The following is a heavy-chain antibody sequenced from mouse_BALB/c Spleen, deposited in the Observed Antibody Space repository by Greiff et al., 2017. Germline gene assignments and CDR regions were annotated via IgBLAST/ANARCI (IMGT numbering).Heavy chain of an antibody. V-gene: IGHV2-9*02. D-gene: IGHD2-2*01. CDR3: ARTIYYGYDDPYYYAMDY. CDR1: GFSLTSYG. Sequence: VKLMESGPGLVAPSQSLSITCTVSGFSLTSYGVHWVRQPPGKGLEWLGVIWAGGSTNYNSALMSRLSISKDNSKSQVYLKMNSLQTDDTAMYYCARTIYYGYDDPYYYAMDYWGQGTSVTVSS. CDR2: IWAGGST. J-gene: IGHJ4*01.